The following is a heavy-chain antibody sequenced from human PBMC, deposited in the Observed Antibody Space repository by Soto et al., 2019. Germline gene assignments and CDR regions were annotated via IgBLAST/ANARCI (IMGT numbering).Heavy chain of an antibody. J-gene: IGHJ4*02. CDR2: INSDGSST. D-gene: IGHD3-22*01. V-gene: IGHV3-74*01. CDR1: GFTFSSYW. Sequence: EVQLVESGGGLVQPGGSLRLSCAASGFTFSSYWMHWVRQAPGKGLVWVSRINSDGSSTSYADSVKGRFTISRDNAKNTLYLQMNSLRAEDTAVYYCARGTITQDEYYYDSSGYYYGYFAYWGQGTLVTVSS. CDR3: ARGTITQDEYYYDSSGYYYGYFAY.